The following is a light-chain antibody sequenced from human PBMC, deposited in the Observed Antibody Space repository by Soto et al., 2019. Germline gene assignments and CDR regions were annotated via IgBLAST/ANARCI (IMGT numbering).Light chain of an antibody. CDR3: QHYDNLPPFT. J-gene: IGKJ3*01. CDR1: QDIRKY. CDR2: GAS. Sequence: DIQMTQSPSSLSASVGDRVTITCQASQDIRKYLNWYQQKAGRAPKLLIYGASNLETGVPSRFSGSGYGTDFTFTTSSLQPEDIATYYCQHYDNLPPFTFGPGTKVAIK. V-gene: IGKV1-33*01.